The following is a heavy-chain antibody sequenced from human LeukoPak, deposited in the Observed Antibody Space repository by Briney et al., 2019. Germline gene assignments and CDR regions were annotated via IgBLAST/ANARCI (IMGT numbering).Heavy chain of an antibody. Sequence: SETLSLTCTVSGGSLSSYYWSWIRQPPGKGREWIGYIYYSGTTNYNPSLKSRVTISVDTSKNQFSLKLSSVTAADTAVYYCASRPIYCSGGSCYYYYYGMDVWGQGTTVTVSS. CDR2: IYYSGTT. CDR3: ASRPIYCSGGSCYYYYYGMDV. J-gene: IGHJ6*02. CDR1: GGSLSSYY. V-gene: IGHV4-59*12. D-gene: IGHD2-15*01.